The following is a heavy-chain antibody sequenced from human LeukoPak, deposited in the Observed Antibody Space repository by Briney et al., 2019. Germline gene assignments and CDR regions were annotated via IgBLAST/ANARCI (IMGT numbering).Heavy chain of an antibody. D-gene: IGHD5-18*01. V-gene: IGHV4-59*01. J-gene: IGHJ4*02. Sequence: SETLSLTRTVSGGSNSSYYWSWIRQPPGKGLEWIGYIYYSGSTNYNPSLKSRVTISVDTSKNQFSLKLSSVTAADTAVYYCASWSVDTAMAFDYWGQGTLVTVSS. CDR3: ASWSVDTAMAFDY. CDR2: IYYSGST. CDR1: GGSNSSYY.